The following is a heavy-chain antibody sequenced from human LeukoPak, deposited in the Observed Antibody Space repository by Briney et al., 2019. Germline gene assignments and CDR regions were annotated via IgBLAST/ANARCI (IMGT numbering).Heavy chain of an antibody. J-gene: IGHJ6*04. CDR1: GGSFSGYY. CDR2: INHSGST. Sequence: SETLSLTCAVYGGSFSGYYWSWIRQPPGKGLGWIGEINHSGSTNYNPSLKSRVTISVDTSKNQFSLKLSSVTAADTAVYYCARGPYYYGSGTFYYYYGMDVWGKGTTVTVSS. CDR3: ARGPYYYGSGTFYYYYGMDV. D-gene: IGHD3-10*01. V-gene: IGHV4-34*01.